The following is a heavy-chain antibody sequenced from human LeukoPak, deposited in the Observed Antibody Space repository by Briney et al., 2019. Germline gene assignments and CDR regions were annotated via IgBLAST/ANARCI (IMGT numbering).Heavy chain of an antibody. CDR2: ISYDGSSK. D-gene: IGHD5-18*01. V-gene: IGHV3-30*04. CDR1: GFTFSTYA. CDR3: ARARSSYGYGDAFDI. Sequence: GGSLRLSCAASGFTFSTYAVHWVRQAPGKGLEWVAVISYDGSSKYYADSVKGRFTISRDNSKNTLYLQMNSLRAEDTAVYYCARARSSYGYGDAFDIWGQGTMVTVSS. J-gene: IGHJ3*02.